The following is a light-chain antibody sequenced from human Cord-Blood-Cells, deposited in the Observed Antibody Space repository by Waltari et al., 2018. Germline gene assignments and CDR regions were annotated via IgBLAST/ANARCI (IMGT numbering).Light chain of an antibody. J-gene: IGKJ1*01. V-gene: IGKV3-20*01. CDR2: SAS. CDR1: QSVSSSY. Sequence: EIVLTQSPGTLSLSPGERATLSCRASQSVSSSYLAWYQRKPGQAPRLLIYSASSRATGIPDRFSGSGSGTDFTLTISRLEPEDFAVYYCQQYGSSPLWTFGQGTKVEIK. CDR3: QQYGSSPLWT.